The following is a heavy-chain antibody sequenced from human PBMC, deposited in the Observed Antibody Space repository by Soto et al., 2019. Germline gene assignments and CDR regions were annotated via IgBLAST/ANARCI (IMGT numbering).Heavy chain of an antibody. D-gene: IGHD3-10*01. Sequence: QPGGSLRLSCIGSGFTFSSYWMSWVRQAPGKGLEWVANIKQDGSEKYYVDSVKGRFTISRDNAKNSLYLQMNSLRVEDTAVYFCARDYLRYYGSGSYSQHWGQGTLVTVSS. CDR2: IKQDGSEK. J-gene: IGHJ4*02. CDR3: ARDYLRYYGSGSYSQH. V-gene: IGHV3-7*01. CDR1: GFTFSSYW.